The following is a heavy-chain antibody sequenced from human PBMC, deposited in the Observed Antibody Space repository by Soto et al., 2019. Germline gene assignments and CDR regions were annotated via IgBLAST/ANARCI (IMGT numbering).Heavy chain of an antibody. CDR3: ARGLRSYEYFQH. V-gene: IGHV4-59*01. CDR2: IYYSGST. CDR1: GGSISSYY. Sequence: SETLSLTCTVSGGSISSYYWSWIRQPPGKGLEWIGYIYYSGSTNYNPSLKSRVTISVDTSKNQFSLKLSSVTAAGTAVYYCARGLRSYEYFQHWGQGTLVTVSS. D-gene: IGHD5-12*01. J-gene: IGHJ1*01.